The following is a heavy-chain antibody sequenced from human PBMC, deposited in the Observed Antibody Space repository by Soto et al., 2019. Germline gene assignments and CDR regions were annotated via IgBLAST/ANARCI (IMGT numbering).Heavy chain of an antibody. Sequence: PGGSLRLSCAASGFTFSSYWMHWVRQAPGKGLVWVSRIYSDGSNTSYAESVKGRFTISRDNAKNTLYLKMNSMRAEDTALYYCARDLRGYCSSTSCYAFHYFDYWGQGT. D-gene: IGHD2-2*01. V-gene: IGHV3-74*01. CDR3: ARDLRGYCSSTSCYAFHYFDY. CDR2: IYSDGSNT. J-gene: IGHJ4*02. CDR1: GFTFSSYW.